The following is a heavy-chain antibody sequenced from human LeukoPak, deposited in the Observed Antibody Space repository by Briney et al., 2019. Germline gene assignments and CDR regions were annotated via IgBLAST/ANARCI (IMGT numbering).Heavy chain of an antibody. CDR2: IYSGGST. CDR3: ARNRLWFGEFTLDY. V-gene: IGHV3-53*01. D-gene: IGHD3-10*01. J-gene: IGHJ4*02. Sequence: PGGSLRLSCAASGFTVSSNYMSWVRQAPGKGLEWVSVIYSGGSTYYADSVKGRFTISRDNSKNTLYLQMNSLRAEDTAVYYCARNRLWFGEFTLDYWGQGTLVTVSS. CDR1: GFTVSSNY.